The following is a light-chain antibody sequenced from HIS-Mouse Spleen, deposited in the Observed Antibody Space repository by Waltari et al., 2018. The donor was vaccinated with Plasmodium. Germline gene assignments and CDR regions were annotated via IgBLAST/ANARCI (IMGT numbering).Light chain of an antibody. J-gene: IGKJ1*01. Sequence: DIQMTQSPSTLSASVGDRVTITCRASQSISSWLAWYQQKPGKAPKLLIYRASSLASGVPSRFSGSGSGTEFTLTISSLQSDDFATYYCQQYNSYSWTFGQGTKVEIK. CDR3: QQYNSYSWT. CDR2: RAS. V-gene: IGKV1-5*03. CDR1: QSISSW.